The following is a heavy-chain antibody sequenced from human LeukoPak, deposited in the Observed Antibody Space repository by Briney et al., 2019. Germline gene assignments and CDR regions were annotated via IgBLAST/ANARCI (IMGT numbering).Heavy chain of an antibody. V-gene: IGHV1-18*01. J-gene: IGHJ3*02. CDR3: ASGRRAFDI. Sequence: VASVKVSCKASGYTFTSYGISWVRQAPGQGLEWMGWINPNSGGTNYAQKFQGRVTMTRDTSTSTVYMELSSLRSEDTAVYYCASGRRAFDIWGQGTMVTVSS. CDR2: INPNSGGT. CDR1: GYTFTSYG.